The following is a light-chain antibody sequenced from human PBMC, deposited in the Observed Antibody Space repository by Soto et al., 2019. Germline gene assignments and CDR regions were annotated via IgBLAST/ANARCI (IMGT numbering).Light chain of an antibody. CDR1: NFGTKS. V-gene: IGLV3-21*02. CDR2: HDK. Sequence: SYELTQPPSVSVSTGQTASITCGGDNFGTKSVHWYQQRPGQAPLLLVYHDKMPASRFPHRFSGSYSADTATLTLSQVGNADEADYYCQVCERVRDHKFGFGGGTKVTVL. CDR3: QVCERVRDHKFG. J-gene: IGLJ1*01.